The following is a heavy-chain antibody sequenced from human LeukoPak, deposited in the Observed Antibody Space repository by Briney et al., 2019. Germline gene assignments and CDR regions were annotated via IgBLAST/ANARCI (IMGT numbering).Heavy chain of an antibody. J-gene: IGHJ5*02. CDR1: GVSISSSSYY. D-gene: IGHD5-18*01. CDR3: AIGRGYSYGNWFDP. Sequence: PSETLSLTCTVSGVSISSSSYYWGWIRQPPGKGLEWIGSIYYSGSTYYNPSLKSRVTISVDTSKNQFSLQLNSVTPEDTAVYYCAIGRGYSYGNWFDPGGQGTLVTVSA. V-gene: IGHV4-39*01. CDR2: IYYSGST.